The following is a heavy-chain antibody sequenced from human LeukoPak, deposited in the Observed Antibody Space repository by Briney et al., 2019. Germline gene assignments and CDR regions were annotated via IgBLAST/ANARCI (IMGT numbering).Heavy chain of an antibody. CDR3: ARDRDYYESSGYYSDY. Sequence: GGSLRLSCAASGFTFSSYAMHWVRQAPGKGLEWVAVISYDGSNKYYADSVKGRFTISRDNSKNTLYLQMKSLRAEDTAVYYCARDRDYYESSGYYSDYWGQGTLVTVSS. CDR2: ISYDGSNK. CDR1: GFTFSSYA. D-gene: IGHD3-22*01. J-gene: IGHJ4*02. V-gene: IGHV3-30*04.